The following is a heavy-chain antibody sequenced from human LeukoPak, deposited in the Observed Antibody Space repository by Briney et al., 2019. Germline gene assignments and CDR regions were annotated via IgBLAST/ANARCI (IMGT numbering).Heavy chain of an antibody. D-gene: IGHD3-16*01. J-gene: IGHJ1*01. V-gene: IGHV4-30-4*01. CDR3: ARYEYARSDNTGLRYFHH. CDR2: VYNSGGT. CDR1: GDSISSGAYA. Sequence: PSETLSLTCTVSGDSISSGAYAWTWIRQSPGKGLEWIGYVYNSGGTHYNSSLKSRLSISADMSQNKFSLNLSSMTAADTAVYYCARYEYARSDNTGLRYFHHWGQGTLVTVSS.